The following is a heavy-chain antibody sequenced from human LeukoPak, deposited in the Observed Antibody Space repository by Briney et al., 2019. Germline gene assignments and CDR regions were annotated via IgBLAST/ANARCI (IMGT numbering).Heavy chain of an antibody. D-gene: IGHD3-10*01. V-gene: IGHV4-38-2*02. CDR1: GYSISSGYY. J-gene: IGHJ4*02. CDR3: ARGPRLWFGELFSLFFDY. CDR2: IYHSGST. Sequence: SETLSLTCTVSGYSISSGYYWGWIRQPPGKGLEWIGSIYHSGSTNYNPSLKSRVTISVDTSKNRFSLKLSSVTAADTAVYYCARGPRLWFGELFSLFFDYWGQGTLVTVSS.